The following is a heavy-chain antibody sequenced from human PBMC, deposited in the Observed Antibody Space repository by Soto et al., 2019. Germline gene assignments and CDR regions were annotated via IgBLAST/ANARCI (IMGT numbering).Heavy chain of an antibody. V-gene: IGHV4-59*01. D-gene: IGHD1-20*01. Sequence: PSETLSLTCTASGCTICSYYGSWIRQTPGKGLEWSGYIYYSGITNYNPSLKSRVTISVDTSKNQFSLKLSSVTAADTAVYYCTRYKANYYYGMDVWGQGTTVTV. CDR2: IYYSGIT. J-gene: IGHJ6*02. CDR3: TRYKANYYYGMDV. CDR1: GCTICSYY.